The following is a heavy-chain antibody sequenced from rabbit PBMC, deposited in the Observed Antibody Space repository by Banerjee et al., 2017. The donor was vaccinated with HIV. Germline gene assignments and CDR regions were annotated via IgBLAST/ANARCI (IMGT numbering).Heavy chain of an antibody. Sequence: QSLEESGGGLVQPEGSLTLTCKASGSDFSSNAMCWVRQAPGKGLEWIGCIYAGDSGSTYYASWAKGRFTISKTSSTTVTLQMTSLTAADTATYFCARDLAGVIGWNFNLWGQGTLVTVS. CDR2: IYAGDSGST. CDR1: GSDFSSNA. D-gene: IGHD4-1*01. CDR3: ARDLAGVIGWNFNL. V-gene: IGHV1S40*01. J-gene: IGHJ4*01.